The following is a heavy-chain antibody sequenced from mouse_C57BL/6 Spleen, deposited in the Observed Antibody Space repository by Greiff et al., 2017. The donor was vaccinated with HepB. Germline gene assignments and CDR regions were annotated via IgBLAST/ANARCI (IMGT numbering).Heavy chain of an antibody. CDR1: GYAFSSSW. Sequence: QVQLKESGPELVKPGASVKISCKASGYAFSSSWMNWVKQRPGKGLEWIGRIYPGDGDTNYNGKFKGKATLTADKSSSTAYMQLSSLTSEDSAVYVCASYWDVYAMDYWGQGTSVTVSS. CDR2: IYPGDGDT. D-gene: IGHD4-1*01. J-gene: IGHJ4*01. V-gene: IGHV1-82*01. CDR3: ASYWDVYAMDY.